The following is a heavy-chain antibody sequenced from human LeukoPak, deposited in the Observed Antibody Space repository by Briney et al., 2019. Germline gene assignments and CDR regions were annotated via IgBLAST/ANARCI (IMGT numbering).Heavy chain of an antibody. CDR2: ISGGGTYT. J-gene: IGHJ4*02. V-gene: IGHV3-23*01. D-gene: IGHD5-18*01. Sequence: PGGSLRLSCAASGFTFSRYAMTWVRQAPGKGLEWVSAISGGGTYTYYADSVKGRFSSSRDNSMSTLYLQMSNLRAEDTAVYYCAKNRDTGPAFYDYWGQGTQVTVSS. CDR3: AKNRDTGPAFYDY. CDR1: GFTFSRYA.